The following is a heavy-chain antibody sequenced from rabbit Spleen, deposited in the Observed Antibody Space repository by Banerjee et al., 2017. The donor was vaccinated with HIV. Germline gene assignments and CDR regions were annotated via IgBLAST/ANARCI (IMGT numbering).Heavy chain of an antibody. J-gene: IGHJ6*01. CDR1: GFTISSSYW. V-gene: IGHV1S45*01. D-gene: IGHD8-1*01. CDR2: IYVSGSGST. CDR3: ARDSGTSFSSYGMDL. Sequence: QEQLEESGGDLVKPEGSLTLTCTASGFTISSSYWICGVRQAPGKGLEWIACIYVSGSGSTYYASWAKGRFTISKTSSTTVTLQMTSLTAADTATYFCARDSGTSFSSYGMDLWGQGTLVTVS.